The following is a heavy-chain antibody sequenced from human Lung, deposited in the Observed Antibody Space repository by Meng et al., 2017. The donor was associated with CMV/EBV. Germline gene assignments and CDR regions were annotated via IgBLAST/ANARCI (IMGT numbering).Heavy chain of an antibody. V-gene: IGHV1-18*01. J-gene: IGHJ6*02. CDR2: INTYKGNT. CDR1: DYSFTSYG. CDR3: ARSITIYRFDV. Sequence: SXXVSCKASDYSFTSYGISWVRQAPGQGLEWMGWINTYKGNTNYAQKFQGRVTMTAETSTSTVYMEVRGLRFDDTAIYYCARSITIYRFDVWGLGTAVTVSS. D-gene: IGHD3-3*01.